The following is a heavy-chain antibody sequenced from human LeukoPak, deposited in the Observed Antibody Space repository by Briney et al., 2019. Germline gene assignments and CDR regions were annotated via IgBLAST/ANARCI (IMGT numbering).Heavy chain of an antibody. V-gene: IGHV4-59*08. J-gene: IGHJ5*02. Sequence: SETLSLTCTVSGGSISSYYWSWIRQPPGKGLEWIGYIYYSGSTNYNPSLKSRVTILVDTSKNQFSLKLSSVTAADTAVYYCARHIEYYDSSGYYWVWFDPWGQGTLVTVSS. CDR3: ARHIEYYDSSGYYWVWFDP. CDR1: GGSISSYY. CDR2: IYYSGST. D-gene: IGHD3-22*01.